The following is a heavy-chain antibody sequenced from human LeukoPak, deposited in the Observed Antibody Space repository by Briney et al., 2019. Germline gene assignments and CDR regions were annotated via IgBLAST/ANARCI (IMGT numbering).Heavy chain of an antibody. CDR3: ARDSSTSALGVVIMRAFDM. CDR1: GYTFTSYA. D-gene: IGHD3-3*01. J-gene: IGHJ3*02. CDR2: ISAFNGNT. V-gene: IGHV1-18*01. Sequence: ASVKVSCKASGYTFTSYAISWVRQAPGQGLEWVGWISAFNGNTNYAQKLQGRVTMTTDTSTSTAYMELRSLRSDDTAVYYYARDSSTSALGVVIMRAFDMWGQGTMVTVSS.